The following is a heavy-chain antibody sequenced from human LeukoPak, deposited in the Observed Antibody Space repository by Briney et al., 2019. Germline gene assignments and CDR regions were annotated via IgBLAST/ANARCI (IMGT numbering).Heavy chain of an antibody. J-gene: IGHJ6*02. V-gene: IGHV3-66*01. D-gene: IGHD1-26*01. CDR3: ARDSSGSYPYYYYYGVDV. CDR2: IYSGGST. Sequence: GGSLRLSCAASGFTVSSNYMSWVRQAPGKGLEWVSVIYSGGSTYYADSVKGRFTISRDNSKNTLYLQMNSLRAEDTTVYYCARDSSGSYPYYYYYGVDVWGQGTTVTVSS. CDR1: GFTVSSNY.